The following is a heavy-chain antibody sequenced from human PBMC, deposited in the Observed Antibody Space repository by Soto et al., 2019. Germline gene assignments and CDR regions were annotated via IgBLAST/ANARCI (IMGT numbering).Heavy chain of an antibody. V-gene: IGHV1-46*01. CDR2: INPSGGST. CDR3: ARDSAEEPLVYDFWSGYYGPPDS. J-gene: IGHJ5*01. Sequence: ASVKVSCKASGYTFTSYYMHWVRQAPGQGLEGMGIINPSGGSTSYAQKFQGRVTMSRDTSTSAGYMELSSLRSEDTAVYYCARDSAEEPLVYDFWSGYYGPPDSWGQGTLVTVSS. CDR1: GYTFTSYY. D-gene: IGHD3-3*01.